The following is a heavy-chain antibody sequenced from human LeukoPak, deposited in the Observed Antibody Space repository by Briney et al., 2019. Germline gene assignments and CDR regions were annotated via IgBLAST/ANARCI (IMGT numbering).Heavy chain of an antibody. Sequence: SETLSLTCTVSGGSISSYYWSWIRQPAGKGLEWIGRIYASGSTRYNPSLKSRVTISVDTSKNQFSLKLSSVTAADTAVYYCAREGIGNWFDPWGQGTLVTVSS. D-gene: IGHD2/OR15-2a*01. CDR1: GGSISSYY. CDR2: IYASGST. CDR3: AREGIGNWFDP. J-gene: IGHJ5*02. V-gene: IGHV4-4*07.